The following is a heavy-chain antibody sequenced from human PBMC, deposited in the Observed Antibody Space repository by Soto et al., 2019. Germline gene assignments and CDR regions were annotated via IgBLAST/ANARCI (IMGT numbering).Heavy chain of an antibody. CDR1: GASISRSSSFY. CDR2: IYYNGNT. D-gene: IGHD1-7*01. J-gene: IGHJ5*02. V-gene: IGHV4-39*01. Sequence: SESLSLTCSVSGASISRSSSFYWGWIRKSPGKGLEWIGSIYYNGNTFYNPSLQSRVAISVDTSKNQVYVHLLSVTAADTAVYYCATHRLEGTVFKKPSWYVLSGHGALVTGSS. CDR3: ATHRLEGTVFKKPSWYVL.